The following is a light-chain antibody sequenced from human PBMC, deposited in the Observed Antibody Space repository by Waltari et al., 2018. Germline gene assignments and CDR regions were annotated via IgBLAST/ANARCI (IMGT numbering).Light chain of an antibody. CDR1: NNNVGNQG. J-gene: IGLJ3*02. Sequence: QAGLTQPPSVSKGLGQTATLTCTGNNNNVGNQGAAWLQQHQGHPPKLLSYRNNNRPSGISEKSSASRSGNTATLTMTGLQPEDEADYYCSAWNSNLSAWVFGGGTKLTVL. CDR2: RNN. V-gene: IGLV10-54*01. CDR3: SAWNSNLSAWV.